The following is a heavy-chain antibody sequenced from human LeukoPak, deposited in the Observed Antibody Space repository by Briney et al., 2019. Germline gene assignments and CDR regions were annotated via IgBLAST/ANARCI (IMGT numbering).Heavy chain of an antibody. CDR3: ATDRSGYDLGYYGLDV. V-gene: IGHV1-24*01. Sequence: ASVKVSCKVSGNALSEVSLHWVRQAPGKGLEWMGGFDPEDEEIIYAPKFQARVTLTADESTNTVFMRLTSLRSDDTAVYYCATDRSGYDLGYYGLDVWGRGTTVTVS. J-gene: IGHJ6*02. D-gene: IGHD5-12*01. CDR2: FDPEDEEI. CDR1: GNALSEVS.